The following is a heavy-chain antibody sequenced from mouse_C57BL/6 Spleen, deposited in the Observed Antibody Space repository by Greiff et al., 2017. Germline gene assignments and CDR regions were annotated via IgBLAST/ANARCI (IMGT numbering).Heavy chain of an antibody. V-gene: IGHV1-64*01. CDR2: IHPNSGST. CDR3: ARGPVYDYDGGFAY. J-gene: IGHJ3*01. CDR1: GYTFTSYW. Sequence: VQLQQPGAELVKPGASVKLSCKASGYTFTSYWMHWVKQRPGQGLEWIGMIHPNSGSTNYNEKFKSKATLTVDKSSSTAYMQLSSLTSEDSAVYYCARGPVYDYDGGFAYWGQGTLVTVSA. D-gene: IGHD2-4*01.